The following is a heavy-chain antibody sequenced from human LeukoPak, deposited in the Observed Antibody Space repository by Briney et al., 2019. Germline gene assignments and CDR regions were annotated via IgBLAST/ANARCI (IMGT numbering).Heavy chain of an antibody. CDR2: IYYSGST. CDR1: GGSISSSSYY. D-gene: IGHD1-1*01. CDR3: ARGGTRNDQLDY. J-gene: IGHJ4*02. V-gene: IGHV4-39*07. Sequence: PSETLSLTCTVSGGSISSSSYYWGWIRQPPGKGLEWIGSIYYSGSTYYNPSLKSRVTISVDTSKNQFSLKLSSVTAADTAVYYCARGGTRNDQLDYWGQGTLVTVSS.